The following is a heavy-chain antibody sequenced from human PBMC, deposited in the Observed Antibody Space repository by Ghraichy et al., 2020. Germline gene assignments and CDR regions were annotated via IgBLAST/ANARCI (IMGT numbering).Heavy chain of an antibody. CDR1: GFTFSNYA. J-gene: IGHJ1*01. CDR3: VNLGTTSSYFQS. Sequence: GGSLRLSCSASGFTFSNYAMHWVRQAPGKGLEYISGVSSTGDSTYYRESVRGRFTISRDNSENTLYLQLSNLRIEDTAVYYCVNLGTTSSYFQSWGLGTLVTVSS. D-gene: IGHD1-26*01. CDR2: VSSTGDST. V-gene: IGHV3-64D*06.